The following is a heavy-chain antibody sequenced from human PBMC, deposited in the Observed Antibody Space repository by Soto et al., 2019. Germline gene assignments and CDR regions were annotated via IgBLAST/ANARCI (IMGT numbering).Heavy chain of an antibody. J-gene: IGHJ4*02. V-gene: IGHV4-59*01. Sequence: SEPLSLTSTVSEGSSNDYLWTWIRQPPGKGLEWIGYIYDRGSTNYNPSLKSRVTISVDTSKNQFSLKLSSVTAADTAVYYCARGGVSTRTFDYWGQGTPVTVSS. CDR3: ARGGVSTRTFDY. D-gene: IGHD3-3*01. CDR1: EGSSNDYL. CDR2: IYDRGST.